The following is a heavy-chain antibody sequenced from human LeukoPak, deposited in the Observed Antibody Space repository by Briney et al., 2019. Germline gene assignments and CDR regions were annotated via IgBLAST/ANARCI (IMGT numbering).Heavy chain of an antibody. D-gene: IGHD1-26*01. J-gene: IGHJ4*02. CDR2: ISGSGGST. V-gene: IGHV3-23*01. Sequence: GGSLRLSCVASGFSFSTYAMNWVRQASGKGLEWVSAISGSGGSTYYADSVKGRFSISRDSAKNSLYLQMNSLRVEDTALYYCARDSSGSYLSYFDYWGQGTLVTVSS. CDR3: ARDSSGSYLSYFDY. CDR1: GFSFSTYA.